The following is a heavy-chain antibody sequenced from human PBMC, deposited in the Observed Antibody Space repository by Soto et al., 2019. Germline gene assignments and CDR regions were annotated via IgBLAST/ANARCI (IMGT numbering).Heavy chain of an antibody. CDR1: GFMFSAYA. V-gene: IGHV3-30*04. D-gene: IGHD6-19*01. CDR3: ARDPSPYTSGWYGIDF. Sequence: WGSLLVSCAASGFMFSAYAMLWVRQAPGKGLEWAAAISYDGTNKYYADSIKGRFTISRDNSANTLFLQVNSLRREDTAMYYCARDPSPYTSGWYGIDFWGQGTLVTVSS. J-gene: IGHJ4*01. CDR2: ISYDGTNK.